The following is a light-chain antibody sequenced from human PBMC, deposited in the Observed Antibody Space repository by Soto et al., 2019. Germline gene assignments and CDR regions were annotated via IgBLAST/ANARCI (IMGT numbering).Light chain of an antibody. CDR1: SSDVGGFLY. V-gene: IGLV2-14*01. CDR2: AVS. Sequence: QSALTQPASVSGSPGQSITISCTGTSSDVGGFLYVSWFQQHPGKAPKLMIYAVSNRPSGISNRFSGSKSGNTASLTISGLQAEDEADYYCSSYSSSSTLVVFGGGTKRTVL. J-gene: IGLJ2*01. CDR3: SSYSSSSTLVV.